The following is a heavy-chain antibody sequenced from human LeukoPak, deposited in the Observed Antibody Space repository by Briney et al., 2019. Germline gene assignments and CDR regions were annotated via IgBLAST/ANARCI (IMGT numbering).Heavy chain of an antibody. CDR2: IYHSGST. D-gene: IGHD1-14*01. CDR1: GYSISSGYY. Sequence: SETLSLTCTVSGYSISSGYYWGWIRQPPGKGLEWIGSIYHSGSTYYNPSLKSRATISVDTSKNQFSLKLSSVTAADTAVYYCAKGGPEASAGLSWFDPWGQGTLVTVSS. V-gene: IGHV4-38-2*02. J-gene: IGHJ5*02. CDR3: AKGGPEASAGLSWFDP.